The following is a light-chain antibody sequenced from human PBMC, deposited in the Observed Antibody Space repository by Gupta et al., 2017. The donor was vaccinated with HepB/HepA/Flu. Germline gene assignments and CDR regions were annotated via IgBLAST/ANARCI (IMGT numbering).Light chain of an antibody. J-gene: IGKJ1*01. V-gene: IGKV3-15*01. CDR3: QQYNDWPRT. CDR1: QSVSSK. CDR2: AAS. Sequence: EIVMTQSPATLSVSPGERATLSCRASQSVSSKLAWYQQKPGQAPRLLIYAASTRATGIPDRFSGRGSGTEFTLTISSLQSEDFAVYYCQQYNDWPRTFGQGTKVEIK.